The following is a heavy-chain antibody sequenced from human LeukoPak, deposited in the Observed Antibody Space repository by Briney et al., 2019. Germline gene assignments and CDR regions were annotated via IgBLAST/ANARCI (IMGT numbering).Heavy chain of an antibody. CDR2: IIPIFGTA. J-gene: IGHJ4*02. CDR3: AGGVNCTNGVCYTHYFDY. V-gene: IGHV1-69*05. Sequence: SSVKVSCKASGGTFSSYAISWVRQDPAQGLQWMGRIIPIFGTANYAQKFQGRVTITTDESTSTAYMELSSLRSEDTAVYYCAGGVNCTNGVCYTHYFDYWGQGTLVTVSS. CDR1: GGTFSSYA. D-gene: IGHD2-8*01.